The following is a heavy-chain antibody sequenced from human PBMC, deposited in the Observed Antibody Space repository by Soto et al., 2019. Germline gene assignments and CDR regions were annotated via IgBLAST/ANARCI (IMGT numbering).Heavy chain of an antibody. CDR2: INHSGST. CDR3: ARGRAAARTSRVRYYYYMDV. Sequence: SETLSLTCAVYGGSFSGYYWSWIRQPPGKGLEWIGEINHSGSTNYNPSLKSRVTISVDTSKNQFSLKLSSVTAADTAVYYCARGRAAARTSRVRYYYYMDVWGKGSTV. CDR1: GGSFSGYY. V-gene: IGHV4-34*01. D-gene: IGHD6-13*01. J-gene: IGHJ6*03.